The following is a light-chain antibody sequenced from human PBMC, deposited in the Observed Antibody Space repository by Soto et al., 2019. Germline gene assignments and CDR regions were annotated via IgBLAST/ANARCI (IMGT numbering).Light chain of an antibody. Sequence: QSVLTQPPSASGSPGQSVTISCTGTSSDVGGYNYVSWYQQHPGKAPKLIIYAVNKWPSGVPDRFSGSKSGNTASLTVSGLQAEDEADYYSSSYAGTSYIVFGSGTKVIVL. J-gene: IGLJ1*01. CDR1: SSDVGGYNY. CDR2: AVN. CDR3: SSYAGTSYIV. V-gene: IGLV2-8*01.